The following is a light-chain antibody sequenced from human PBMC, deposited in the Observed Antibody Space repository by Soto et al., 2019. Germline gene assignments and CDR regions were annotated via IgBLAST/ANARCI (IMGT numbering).Light chain of an antibody. Sequence: EIVLTQSPATLSLSPGERATLSCRASQSVSSYLAWYQQKPGQAPRLLIYDASNRATGIPARFSGSGSGTDFTLTISSLEPADFAVYYCQQRSNWLRTFGQGTKV. CDR1: QSVSSY. CDR3: QQRSNWLRT. J-gene: IGKJ1*01. CDR2: DAS. V-gene: IGKV3-11*01.